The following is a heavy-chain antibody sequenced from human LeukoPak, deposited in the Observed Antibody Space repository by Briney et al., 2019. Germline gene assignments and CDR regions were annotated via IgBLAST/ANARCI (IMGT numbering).Heavy chain of an antibody. Sequence: EASVKVSCKASGYTFTGYYMHWVRQAPGQGLEWMGWINPNSGGTNYAQKFQGRVTMTRDTSISTAYMELSRLRSDDTAIYYCAKKIFQGWGFYFDYWGQGTLVTVSS. CDR3: AKKIFQGWGFYFDY. V-gene: IGHV1-2*02. CDR1: GYTFTGYY. J-gene: IGHJ4*02. CDR2: INPNSGGT. D-gene: IGHD2-21*01.